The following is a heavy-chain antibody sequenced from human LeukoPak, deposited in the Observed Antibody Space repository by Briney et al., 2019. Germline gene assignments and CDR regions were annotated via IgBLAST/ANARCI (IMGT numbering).Heavy chain of an antibody. D-gene: IGHD1-26*01. CDR2: IYYSGRT. Sequence: SETLSLTCAVSGGSICSGGYSWSWIRQPPGKGLEWIGSIYYSGRTYFNPSLKSRVTISVDTSKNQFSLNLSSVTPADTAVYYCARDNGGSYRGHAFDIWGQGTMVTVSS. CDR3: ARDNGGSYRGHAFDI. CDR1: GGSICSGGYS. J-gene: IGHJ3*02. V-gene: IGHV4-39*07.